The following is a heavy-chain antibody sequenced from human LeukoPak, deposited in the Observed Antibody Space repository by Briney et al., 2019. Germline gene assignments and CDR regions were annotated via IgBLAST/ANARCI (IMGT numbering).Heavy chain of an antibody. J-gene: IGHJ4*02. CDR3: ARASSGWYGLFDN. CDR2: IHDSGIT. Sequence: PSETLSLTCAVYGGSFSGYYWSWIRQPPGKALEWIGYIHDSGITNYNPSLKRRVTISVDTSRNQFSLRLRSVTAADTAVYYCARASSGWYGLFDNWGQGTLVTVSS. CDR1: GGSFSGYY. D-gene: IGHD6-19*01. V-gene: IGHV4-59*01.